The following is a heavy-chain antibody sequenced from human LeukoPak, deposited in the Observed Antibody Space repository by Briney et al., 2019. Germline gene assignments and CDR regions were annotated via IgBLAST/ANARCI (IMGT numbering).Heavy chain of an antibody. D-gene: IGHD2-15*01. J-gene: IGHJ4*02. CDR1: GYTFISYD. V-gene: IGHV1-46*01. CDR2: INSSGGST. CDR3: ARAEPKKDMRY. Sequence: GASVKVSCKASGYTFISYDMHWVRRAPGQGLEWMGIINSSGGSTSYAQKFQGRVTMTRDTSTSTVYMELSSLRFEDTAVYYCARAEPKKDMRYWGQGTLVTVSS.